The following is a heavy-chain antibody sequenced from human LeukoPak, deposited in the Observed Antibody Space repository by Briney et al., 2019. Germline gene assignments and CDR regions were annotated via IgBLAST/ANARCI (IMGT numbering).Heavy chain of an antibody. J-gene: IGHJ4*02. V-gene: IGHV1-2*02. D-gene: IGHD4-17*01. Sequence: ASVKVSCKASGYTFTGYYMHWVRQAPGQGLEWMGWINPNSGGTNYAQKFQGRVTMTRDTSISTAYMELSRLRSDDTAVYYCARAGDYGHPQAPGIYYRGQGTLVTVSS. CDR1: GYTFTGYY. CDR3: ARAGDYGHPQAPGIYY. CDR2: INPNSGGT.